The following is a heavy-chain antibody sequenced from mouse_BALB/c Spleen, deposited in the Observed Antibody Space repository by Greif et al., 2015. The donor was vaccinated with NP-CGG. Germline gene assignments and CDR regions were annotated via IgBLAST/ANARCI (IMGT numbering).Heavy chain of an antibody. CDR3: ARGPYGSSYGFAY. J-gene: IGHJ3*01. V-gene: IGHV1S81*02. CDR1: GYTFTSYW. D-gene: IGHD1-1*01. Sequence: VQLQQSGAELVKPGASVKLSCKASGYTFTSYWMRWVKQRPGQGLEWIGEINPSNGRTNYNEKFKSKATLTVDKSSSTAYMQLSSLTSEDSAVYYCARGPYGSSYGFAYWGQGTLVTVSA. CDR2: INPSNGRT.